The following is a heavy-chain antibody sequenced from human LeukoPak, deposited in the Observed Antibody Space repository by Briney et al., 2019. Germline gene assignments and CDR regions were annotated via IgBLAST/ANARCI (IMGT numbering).Heavy chain of an antibody. J-gene: IGHJ6*02. CDR2: ISYDGSNK. V-gene: IGHV3-30-3*01. CDR1: GFTVSSNY. Sequence: GGSLRLSCAASGFTVSSNYMSWVRQAPGKGLEWVAVISYDGSNKYYADSVKGRFTISRDNSKNTLYLQMNSLRAEDTAVCYCARDLNEWTITMVRGADPYGMDVWGQGTTVTVSS. D-gene: IGHD3-10*01. CDR3: ARDLNEWTITMVRGADPYGMDV.